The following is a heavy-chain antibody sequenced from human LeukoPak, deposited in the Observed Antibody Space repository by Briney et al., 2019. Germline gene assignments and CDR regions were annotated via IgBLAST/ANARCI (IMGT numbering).Heavy chain of an antibody. Sequence: SETLSLTCTVSGGSISSYYWSWIRQPPGKGLEWIGYIYYSGSTNYNPSLKSRVTISVDTSKNQFSLKLSSVTAADTAVYYCARQKRTSCSSACVHWGQGTLVTVSS. J-gene: IGHJ4*02. CDR3: ARQKRTSCSSACVH. V-gene: IGHV4-59*08. CDR2: IYYSGST. CDR1: GGSISSYY. D-gene: IGHD2-2*01.